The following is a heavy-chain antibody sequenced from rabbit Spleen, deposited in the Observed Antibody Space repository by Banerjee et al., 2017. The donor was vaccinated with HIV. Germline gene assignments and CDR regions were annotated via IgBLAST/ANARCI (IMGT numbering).Heavy chain of an antibody. CDR1: GFSFSNKDV. Sequence: QQQLVESGGGLVKPEGSLTLTCKASGFSFSNKDVMCWVRQAPGKGLEWIACINAYTGKPVYATWAKGRFTISTTSSTTVTLQMTSLTAADTATYFCARDLAGAIGWNFYLWGPGTLVTVS. CDR2: INAYTGKP. J-gene: IGHJ4*01. D-gene: IGHD4-1*01. V-gene: IGHV1S45*01. CDR3: ARDLAGAIGWNFYL.